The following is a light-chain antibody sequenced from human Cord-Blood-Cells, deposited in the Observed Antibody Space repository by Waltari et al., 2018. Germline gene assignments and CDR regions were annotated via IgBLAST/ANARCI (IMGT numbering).Light chain of an antibody. J-gene: IGKJ1*01. CDR3: QQYNNWPRT. V-gene: IGKV3-15*01. CDR2: GAS. CDR1: QSVSSN. Sequence: EIVMTQSPATLPVSPGERATLSCRASQSVSSNLAWYQQKPGQAPRLLIYGASTRATGIPARLSGSGSGTEFTLTISSLQSEDFAVYYCQQYNNWPRTFGQGTKVEIK.